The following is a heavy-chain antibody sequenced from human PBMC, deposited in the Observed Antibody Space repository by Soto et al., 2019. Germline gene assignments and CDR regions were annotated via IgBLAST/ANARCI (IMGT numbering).Heavy chain of an antibody. D-gene: IGHD5-12*01. Sequence: PSETLSLTCTVSGGSISSGDYYWSWIRQPPGKGLEWIGYIYYSGSTYYNPSLKSRVTISVDTSKNQFSLKLSSVTAADTAVYYCARVPNYSGYDYWGQGTLVTVSS. J-gene: IGHJ4*02. CDR2: IYYSGST. CDR3: ARVPNYSGYDY. CDR1: GGSISSGDYY. V-gene: IGHV4-30-4*01.